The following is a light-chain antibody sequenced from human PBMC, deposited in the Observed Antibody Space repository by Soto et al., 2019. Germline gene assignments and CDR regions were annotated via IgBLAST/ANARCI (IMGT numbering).Light chain of an antibody. Sequence: DIVMTQSPDSLAVSLGERATINCKSSQSVLYSSNNKNYLAWYQQKPGQPPKLLIYWASTRESGVPDRFSGCGSGTDFTLTISSLQAEDVAVYYCQQYYSTRLTFGGGTKVEIK. CDR3: QQYYSTRLT. CDR1: QSVLYSSNNKNY. CDR2: WAS. J-gene: IGKJ4*01. V-gene: IGKV4-1*01.